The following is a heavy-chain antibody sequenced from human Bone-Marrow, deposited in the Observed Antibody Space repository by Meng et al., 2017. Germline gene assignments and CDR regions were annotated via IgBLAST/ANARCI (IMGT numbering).Heavy chain of an antibody. J-gene: IGHJ4*02. D-gene: IGHD3-22*01. Sequence: GSLRLSCTVSGGSVSSGSYYWSWIRQPPGKGLEWIGYIYYSGSTNYNPSLKSRVTISVDTSKNQFSLKLSSVTAADTAVYYCARDMGYYYDSSGYDYWGQGTPVTVSS. CDR3: ARDMGYYYDSSGYDY. V-gene: IGHV4-61*01. CDR2: IYYSGST. CDR1: GGSVSSGSYY.